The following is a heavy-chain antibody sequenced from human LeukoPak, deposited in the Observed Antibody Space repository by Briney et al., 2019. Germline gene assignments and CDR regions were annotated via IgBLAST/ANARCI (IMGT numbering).Heavy chain of an antibody. V-gene: IGHV3-9*01. J-gene: IGHJ4*02. CDR1: GFTFDNHA. CDR2: ISWNGAGI. Sequence: GRSLRLSCAASGFTFDNHAMHWVRQLPGKGLEWVSGISWNGAGIVYADSVRGRFTISRDNAKNSLSLQMNSLSTEDTALYYCARFDSGWQALDYWGQGTLVTVSS. D-gene: IGHD6-19*01. CDR3: ARFDSGWQALDY.